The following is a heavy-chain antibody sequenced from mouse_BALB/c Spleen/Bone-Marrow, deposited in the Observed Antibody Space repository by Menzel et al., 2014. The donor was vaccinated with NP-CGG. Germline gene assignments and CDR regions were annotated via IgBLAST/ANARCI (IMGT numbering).Heavy chain of an antibody. J-gene: IGHJ1*01. CDR1: GFNIKDTY. V-gene: IGHV14-3*02. Sequence: VQLKQSGAELVKPGALVKLSCTASGFNIKDTYMHWVKQRPEQGLEWIGRIDPANGNTKYDPKFQGKATITADTSSNTAYLQLSSLTSEDTAVYYCARGGTTATWYFDVWGAGTTVTVSS. CDR3: ARGGTTATWYFDV. CDR2: IDPANGNT. D-gene: IGHD1-2*01.